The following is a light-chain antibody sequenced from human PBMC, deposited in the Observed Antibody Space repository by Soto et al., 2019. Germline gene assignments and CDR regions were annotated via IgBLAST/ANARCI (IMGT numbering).Light chain of an antibody. CDR2: QAS. CDR3: QQYNSYWT. CDR1: QSISSW. V-gene: IGKV1-5*03. Sequence: DIQMTQSPSTLSPSVGDRVTITCRAGQSISSWLAWYQQKPGKAPKLLIYQASTLESGVPLRFSGSGSGTEFTLTISSLQPDDFATYFCQQYNSYWTFGQGTKVEIK. J-gene: IGKJ1*01.